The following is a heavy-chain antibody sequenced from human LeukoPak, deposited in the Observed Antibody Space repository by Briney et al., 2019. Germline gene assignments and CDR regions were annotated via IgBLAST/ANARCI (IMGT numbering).Heavy chain of an antibody. CDR3: ARQLGVLGYFDY. J-gene: IGHJ4*02. V-gene: IGHV4-34*01. CDR2: INHSGST. D-gene: IGHD7-27*01. CDR1: GGSFSGYY. Sequence: PSETLSLTCAVYGGSFSGYYWSWIRQPPGKGLEWMGEINHSGSTNYNPSLKSRVTISVDTSKNQFSLKLSSVTAADTAVYYCARQLGVLGYFDYWGQGTLVTVSS.